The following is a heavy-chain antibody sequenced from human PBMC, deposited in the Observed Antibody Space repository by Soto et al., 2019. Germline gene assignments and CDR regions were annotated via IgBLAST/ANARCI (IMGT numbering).Heavy chain of an antibody. CDR2: MNPSGTNT. CDR1: GLTFPIDD. CDR3: ASYRTIAPLAFDI. Sequence: QVQLVQSGAEVKNPGASVQVSSKSSGLTFPIDDTIWVRQTSVKVLEWMGWMNPSGTNTGNTQKFQGRATFSWNTHTTTAYMELTSLTSEDTAVYYCASYRTIAPLAFDIWGQGKMVPFSS. D-gene: IGHD3-16*02. J-gene: IGHJ3*02. V-gene: IGHV1-8*01.